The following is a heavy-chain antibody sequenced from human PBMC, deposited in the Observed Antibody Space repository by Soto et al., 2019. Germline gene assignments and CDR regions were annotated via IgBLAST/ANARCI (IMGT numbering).Heavy chain of an antibody. CDR2: VTKDGDMI. Sequence: EVQLVESGGGLVQPGGSLRLSCAASGFTFSAYWMHWVRQAPGKGLVWVARVTKDGDMISYADSVQGRFTISRDNAKNTVYLQMNSLGVEDTAVYYCARCGSGCFDCWGQGTLVTVSS. CDR1: GFTFSAYW. J-gene: IGHJ4*02. CDR3: ARCGSGCFDC. D-gene: IGHD6-19*01. V-gene: IGHV3-74*01.